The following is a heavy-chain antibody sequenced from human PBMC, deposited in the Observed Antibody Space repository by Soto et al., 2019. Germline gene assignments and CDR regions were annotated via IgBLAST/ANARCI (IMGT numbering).Heavy chain of an antibody. CDR3: ARGMDRSGYSTYYYYGMDV. CDR1: GYTFTGYY. CDR2: INPNSGGT. V-gene: IGHV1-2*04. J-gene: IGHJ6*02. Sequence: ASVKVSCKASGYTFTGYYMHWLRQAPGQGLEWMGWINPNSGGTNYAQKFQGWVTMTRDTSISTAYMELSRLRSDDTAVYYCARGMDRSGYSTYYYYGMDVWGQGTTVTVSS. D-gene: IGHD3-3*01.